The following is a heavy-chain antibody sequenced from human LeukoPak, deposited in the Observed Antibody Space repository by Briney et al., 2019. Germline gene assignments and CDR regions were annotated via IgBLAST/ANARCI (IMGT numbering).Heavy chain of an antibody. J-gene: IGHJ4*02. V-gene: IGHV1-24*01. CDR1: GYTLTELS. CDR3: ARGRATQCSSTSCYALNY. D-gene: IGHD2-2*01. CDR2: FDPQDGET. Sequence: ASVKVSCKVSGYTLTELSMHWVRRAPGKGLEWMGGFDPQDGETIYAQKFQGRVTMTEDTSTDTAYMELSSLRSEDTAVYYCARGRATQCSSTSCYALNYWGQGTLVTVSS.